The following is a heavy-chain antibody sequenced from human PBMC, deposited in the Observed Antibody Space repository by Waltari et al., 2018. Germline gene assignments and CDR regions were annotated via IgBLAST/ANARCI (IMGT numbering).Heavy chain of an antibody. CDR3: ARPVRISGNYGLDV. CDR1: GLNIGDFS. Sequence: EIQLVQAGGGLVQPGGPLGLSCAAFGLNIGDFSVDWVRQAPGKGLEWVSYITGTSRTKFYADSVRGRFIISRDNAKNSLYLQMNSLRADDTAVYFCARPVRISGNYGLDVWGQGTTVIVSS. J-gene: IGHJ6*02. CDR2: ITGTSRTK. V-gene: IGHV3-48*01.